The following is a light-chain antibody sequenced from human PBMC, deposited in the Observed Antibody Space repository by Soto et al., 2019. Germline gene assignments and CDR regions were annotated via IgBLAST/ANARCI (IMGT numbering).Light chain of an antibody. CDR1: SSDVGAYNY. Sequence: QSALTQPPSASGSPGQSVTISCTGTSSDVGAYNYVSWYQQHPGKAPKLMIYEVTKRPSGVPDRFSGSKSGNTASLTVSGLQAEDEADYYCSSYAVNNNYVFGTGTKLTVL. CDR2: EVT. V-gene: IGLV2-8*01. J-gene: IGLJ1*01. CDR3: SSYAVNNNYV.